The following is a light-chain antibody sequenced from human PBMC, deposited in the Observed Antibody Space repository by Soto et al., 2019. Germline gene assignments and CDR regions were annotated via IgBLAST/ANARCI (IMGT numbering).Light chain of an antibody. Sequence: QSALTQPPSASGSPGQSVTISCSGTSSDVGGYNYVSWHQYHPGKAPKLMIYEVTKRPSGVPDRFSASKSGNTASLTVSGLQAEDEADYYCRSYAGSNNFVVFGGGTKLTVL. CDR2: EVT. CDR1: SSDVGGYNY. CDR3: RSYAGSNNFVV. J-gene: IGLJ2*01. V-gene: IGLV2-8*01.